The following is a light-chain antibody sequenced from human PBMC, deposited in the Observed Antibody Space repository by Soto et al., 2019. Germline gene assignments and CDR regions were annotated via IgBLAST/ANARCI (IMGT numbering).Light chain of an antibody. V-gene: IGKV1-5*03. CDR1: QGIRND. CDR2: KAS. CDR3: QQYNSYSPLT. J-gene: IGKJ4*01. Sequence: HMTQSPSSLSASVRDRVNITCRASQGIRNDLGWYQQKPGKAPKLLIYKASSLESGVPSRFSGSGSGTDFTLTISSLQPDDFATYYCQQYNSYSPLTFGGGTKVEI.